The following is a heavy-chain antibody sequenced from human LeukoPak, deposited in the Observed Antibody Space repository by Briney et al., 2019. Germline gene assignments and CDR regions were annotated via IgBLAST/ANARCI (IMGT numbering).Heavy chain of an antibody. V-gene: IGHV1-46*03. J-gene: IGHJ4*02. CDR1: GFTFTTYY. D-gene: IGHD6-13*01. Sequence: ASVKVSCKASGFTFTTYYIHWLRQAPGQGLEWMGIINPSSGTTSYAHRFQGRVTMTRDTSTSTVYMELSSLRSDDTAVYYCARGGSSSWSAFDYWGQGTLVTVSS. CDR2: INPSSGTT. CDR3: ARGGSSSWSAFDY.